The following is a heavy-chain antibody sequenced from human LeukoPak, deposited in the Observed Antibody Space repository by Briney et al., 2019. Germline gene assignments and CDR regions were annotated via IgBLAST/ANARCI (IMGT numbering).Heavy chain of an antibody. CDR1: GFTFSTYS. V-gene: IGHV3-48*04. CDR3: AKVGNYYGSGSPRYYYYYMDV. J-gene: IGHJ6*03. D-gene: IGHD3-10*01. CDR2: ITDDSHIM. Sequence: GGSLRLSCAASGFTFSTYSLNWVRQAPGKGLEWISYITDDSHIMYYVDSVKGRFTISRDNTKNSLYLQMNSLRAEDTAVYYCAKVGNYYGSGSPRYYYYYMDVWGKGTTVTVSS.